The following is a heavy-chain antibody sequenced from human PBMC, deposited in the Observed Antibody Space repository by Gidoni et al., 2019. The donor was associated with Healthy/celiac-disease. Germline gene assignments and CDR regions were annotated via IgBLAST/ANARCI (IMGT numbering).Heavy chain of an antibody. Sequence: QVQLVESGGGVVQPGRSLRLSCAASGFTFSSYGMHWVRQAPGKGLEWVAVISYDGSNKYYADSVKGRFTISRDNSKNTLYLQMNSLRAEDTAVYYCARGYSYGPVDYWGQGTLVTVSS. V-gene: IGHV3-30*03. J-gene: IGHJ4*02. CDR3: ARGYSYGPVDY. CDR2: ISYDGSNK. CDR1: GFTFSSYG. D-gene: IGHD5-18*01.